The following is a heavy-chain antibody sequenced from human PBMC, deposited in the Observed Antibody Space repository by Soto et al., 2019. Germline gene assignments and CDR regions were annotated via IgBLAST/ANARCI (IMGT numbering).Heavy chain of an antibody. CDR1: GGSISSYY. CDR3: ARDLGSSLIHRFDP. CDR2: IYYSGST. J-gene: IGHJ5*02. Sequence: PSETLSLTCTVSGGSISSYYWSWIRQPPGKGLEWIGYIYYSGSTNYNPSLKSRVTISVDTSKNQFSLKLSSVTAADTAVYYCARDLGSSLIHRFDPWGKGTLVTV. D-gene: IGHD6-19*01. V-gene: IGHV4-59*13.